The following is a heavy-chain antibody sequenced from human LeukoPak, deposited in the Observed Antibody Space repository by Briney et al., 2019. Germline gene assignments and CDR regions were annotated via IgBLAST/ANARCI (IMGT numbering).Heavy chain of an antibody. CDR1: GGSISSYY. V-gene: IGHV4-39*01. CDR2: IYYSGTT. D-gene: IGHD3-10*01. CDR3: AKHYMGSSYNHGLDC. Sequence: SETLSLTCTVSGGSISSYYWGWIRQPPGKGLEWIGSIYYSGTTYYNPSLKSRVTISVDTSKNQFSLKLSSVTAADTALYYCAKHYMGSSYNHGLDCWGQGTLVTVSS. J-gene: IGHJ4*02.